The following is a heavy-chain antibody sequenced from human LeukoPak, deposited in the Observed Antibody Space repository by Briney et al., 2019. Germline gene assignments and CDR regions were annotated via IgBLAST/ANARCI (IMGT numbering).Heavy chain of an antibody. CDR1: GFSLSTSGMC. Sequence: ESGPALVKPTQTLTLTCTFSGFSLSTSGMCVSWIRQPPGKALEWLARIDWDDDKYYSTSRKTRLTISKDTSKNQVVLTMTNMDPVDTATYYCARTRTIFGVVNTFDYWGQGTLVTVSS. J-gene: IGHJ4*02. CDR3: ARTRTIFGVVNTFDY. CDR2: IDWDDDK. D-gene: IGHD3-3*01. V-gene: IGHV2-70*11.